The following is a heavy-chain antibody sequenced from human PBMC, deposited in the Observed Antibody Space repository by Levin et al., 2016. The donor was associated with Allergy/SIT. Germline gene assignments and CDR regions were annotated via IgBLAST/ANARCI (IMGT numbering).Heavy chain of an antibody. CDR2: IYPGDSDT. V-gene: IGHV5-51*01. J-gene: IGHJ6*03. Sequence: VRQMPGKGLEWMGIIYPGDSDTRYSPSFQGQVTISADKSISTAYLQWSSLKASDTAMYYCARQGYCSSTSCSPLYYYYYYMDVWGKGTTVTVSS. CDR3: ARQGYCSSTSCSPLYYYYYYMDV. D-gene: IGHD2-2*01.